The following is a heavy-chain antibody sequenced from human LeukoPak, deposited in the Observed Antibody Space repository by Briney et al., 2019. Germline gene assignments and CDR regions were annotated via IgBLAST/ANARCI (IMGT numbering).Heavy chain of an antibody. CDR2: IYSGGST. CDR1: GFTVSSNY. CDR3: ARDGGVATIGAFDY. D-gene: IGHD5-12*01. Sequence: GGSLRLSCAASGFTVSSNYMSWVRQAPGKGLEWVSVIYSGGSTYYADSVKGRFTISRDNSKNTLYLQMNSLRAEDTAVYYCARDGGVATIGAFDYWGQGTLVTVSS. V-gene: IGHV3-66*01. J-gene: IGHJ4*02.